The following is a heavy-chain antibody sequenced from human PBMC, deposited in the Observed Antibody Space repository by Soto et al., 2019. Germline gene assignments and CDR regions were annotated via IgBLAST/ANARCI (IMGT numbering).Heavy chain of an antibody. CDR2: ISSDDSSI. J-gene: IGHJ4*02. V-gene: IGHV3-74*01. D-gene: IGHD3-3*01. CDR3: GRASRSAYPRILDY. CDR1: GFTFSSYS. Sequence: PGGSLRLSCAASGFTFSSYSMYWVRQAPGKGLVWVSRISSDDSSINYADSVKGRFTISRDNAEDTLYLQMNSLRVEDTAVYYCGRASRSAYPRILDYWGPGTLVTVSS.